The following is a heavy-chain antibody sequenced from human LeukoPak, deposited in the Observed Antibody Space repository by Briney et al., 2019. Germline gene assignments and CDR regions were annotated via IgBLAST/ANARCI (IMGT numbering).Heavy chain of an antibody. CDR2: IYYSGTT. D-gene: IGHD6-13*01. J-gene: IGHJ4*02. CDR3: AGGVYIAAAQYGY. CDR1: GGSISNYY. V-gene: IGHV4-59*01. Sequence: SETLSLTCTVSGGSISNYYWSWIRQPPGKGLEWIGYIYYSGTTNYNPSLKSRVTISVDTSKNQFSLKLNSVTAADTAVYYCAGGVYIAAAQYGYWGQGTLVTVSS.